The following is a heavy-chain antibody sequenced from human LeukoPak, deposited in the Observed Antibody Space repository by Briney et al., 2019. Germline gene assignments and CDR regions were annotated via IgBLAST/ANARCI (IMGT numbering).Heavy chain of an antibody. CDR2: ISGSGGST. J-gene: IGHJ4*02. D-gene: IGHD6-19*01. CDR1: GFTFSSYA. V-gene: IGHV3-23*01. Sequence: GGSLRLSCAASGFTFSSYAMSWVRQAPGKGLEWVSAISGSGGSTYYADSVKGRFTISRDNSKNTLYLQINSLRAEDTAVYYCAKDGLYSSGWYDYWGQGTLVTVSS. CDR3: AKDGLYSSGWYDY.